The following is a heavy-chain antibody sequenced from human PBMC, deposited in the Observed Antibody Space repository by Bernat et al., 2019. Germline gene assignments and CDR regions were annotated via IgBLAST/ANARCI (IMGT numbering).Heavy chain of an antibody. CDR3: VREYSSSARYLKY. D-gene: IGHD3-10*01. CDR2: INPGEGTT. Sequence: VYLVQSGAEVKQPGASVGVSCKASGYTFKLYTMHWVRQAPGQRPEWMGWINPGEGTTKFSQDFQARVSIMRDTSATTVYMELSSLTSEDTAVYFCVREYSSSARYLKYWGQGTLVTVSS. V-gene: IGHV1-3*01. CDR1: GYTFKLYT. J-gene: IGHJ4*02.